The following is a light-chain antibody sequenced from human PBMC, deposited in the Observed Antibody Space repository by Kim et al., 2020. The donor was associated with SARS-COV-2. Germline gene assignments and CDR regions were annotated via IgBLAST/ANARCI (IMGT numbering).Light chain of an antibody. Sequence: SSELTQDPVVSVALGQTVRITCQGDSLRSYYASWYQQKPGQAPLLVIYGRNNRPSGVPDRISGSASGNTASLTISGTQAEDEADFYCQSRDSGGKVVFGGGTKLTVL. J-gene: IGLJ2*01. CDR3: QSRDSGGKVV. CDR2: GRN. CDR1: SLRSYY. V-gene: IGLV3-19*01.